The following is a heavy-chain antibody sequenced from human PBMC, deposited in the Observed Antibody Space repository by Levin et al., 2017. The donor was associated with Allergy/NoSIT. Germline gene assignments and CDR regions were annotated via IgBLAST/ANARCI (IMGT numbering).Heavy chain of an antibody. D-gene: IGHD4-11*01. Sequence: NTGGSLRLSCAASEFTVNNAWMSWVRQAPGEGLEWVGRIESKTDGGTIDYAAPVKGRFTISRDDSKTTLYLQMNSLKTEDTAVYYCTTYSHDSNNIYYFDYWGQGTLVTVSS. CDR2: IESKTDGGTI. CDR3: TTYSHDSNNIYYFDY. J-gene: IGHJ4*02. V-gene: IGHV3-15*04. CDR1: EFTVNNAW.